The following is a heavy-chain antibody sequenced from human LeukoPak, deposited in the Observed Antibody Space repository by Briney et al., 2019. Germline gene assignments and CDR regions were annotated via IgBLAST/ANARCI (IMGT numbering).Heavy chain of an antibody. CDR2: INTYNGDT. CDR3: ARRGLDY. Sequence: PLASVKVSRKASGYTFTSYGISWVRQAPGQGLEWMGWINTYNGDTNYIQKFQGRVTVTTDTSTTTAYMELRSLRSDDTAVYYCARRGLDYWGQGTLVTVSS. J-gene: IGHJ4*02. V-gene: IGHV1-18*01. CDR1: GYTFTSYG. D-gene: IGHD3-16*01.